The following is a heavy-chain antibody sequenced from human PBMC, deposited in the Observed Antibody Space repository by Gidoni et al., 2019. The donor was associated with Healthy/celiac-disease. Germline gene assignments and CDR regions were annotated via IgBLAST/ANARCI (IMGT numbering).Heavy chain of an antibody. CDR3: ARRAATNWYFDL. CDR1: GGSISSSGYY. D-gene: IGHD2-15*01. Sequence: QLPLQESGPGLVTPSETLSLTCTVSGGSISSSGYYWGWIRQPPGKGLEWIGSMFYSGNTYYNPSLKSRVTISVDTSKNQFSLNLSSVTAADTAVYYCARRAATNWYFDLWGRGTLLTVSS. V-gene: IGHV4-39*01. J-gene: IGHJ2*01. CDR2: MFYSGNT.